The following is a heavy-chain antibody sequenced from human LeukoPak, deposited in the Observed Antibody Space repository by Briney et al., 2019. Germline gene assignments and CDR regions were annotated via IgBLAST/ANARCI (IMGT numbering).Heavy chain of an antibody. CDR2: ISGSGGDT. CDR1: GFTFSSYA. V-gene: IGHV3-23*01. Sequence: PGGSLRLSCAASGFTFSSYAMSWVRQAPGKGLEWVSAISGSGGDTYYPGSVKGRFTISRENAKNSLYLQMNSLRAGDTAVYYCARGGGSFDLWGRGTLVTVSS. J-gene: IGHJ2*01. CDR3: ARGGGSFDL.